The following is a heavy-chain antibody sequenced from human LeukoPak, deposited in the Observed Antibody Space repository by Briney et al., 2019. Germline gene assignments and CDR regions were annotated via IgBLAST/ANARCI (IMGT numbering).Heavy chain of an antibody. J-gene: IGHJ4*02. CDR1: GFTFSSHA. CDR3: AFHYDILTGFDYFDY. Sequence: PGGSLRLSRAASGFTFSSHAMSWVRQAPGKGLEWVSAISGSGGSTYYADSVKGRFTISRDNSKNTLYLQMNSLRAEDTAVYYCAFHYDILTGFDYFDYWGQGTLVTVSS. V-gene: IGHV3-23*01. CDR2: ISGSGGST. D-gene: IGHD3-9*01.